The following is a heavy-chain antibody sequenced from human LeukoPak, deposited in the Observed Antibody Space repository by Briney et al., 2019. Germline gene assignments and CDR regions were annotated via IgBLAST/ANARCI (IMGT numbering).Heavy chain of an antibody. CDR1: GFTVSSNY. CDR2: IYSGAGT. Sequence: GGSLRLSCAASGFTVSSNYMSWVRQAPGKGLEWVSIIYSGAGTYYADSVKGRFTISRDNSKNTLYLQMNSLRAEDTGVYYCARATEWAFDYWGQGTLVTVSS. CDR3: ARATEWAFDY. J-gene: IGHJ4*02. V-gene: IGHV3-66*02. D-gene: IGHD3-3*01.